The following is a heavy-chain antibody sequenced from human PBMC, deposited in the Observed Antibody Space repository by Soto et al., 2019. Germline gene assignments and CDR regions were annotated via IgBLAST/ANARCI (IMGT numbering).Heavy chain of an antibody. V-gene: IGHV4-34*01. CDR2: INHSGST. CDR1: GGSFSGYY. J-gene: IGHJ4*02. D-gene: IGHD2-2*01. CDR3: ARGPYCSSTSCKYGTDFDY. Sequence: SETLSLTCAVYGGSFSGYYWSWIRQPPGKGLEWIGEINHSGSTNYNPSLKSRVTISVDTSKNQFSLKLSSVTAADTAVYYCARGPYCSSTSCKYGTDFDYWGQGTLVTVSS.